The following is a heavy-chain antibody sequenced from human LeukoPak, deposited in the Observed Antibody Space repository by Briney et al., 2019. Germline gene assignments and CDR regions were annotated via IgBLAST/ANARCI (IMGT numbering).Heavy chain of an antibody. CDR2: IWYDGSNK. J-gene: IGHJ4*02. D-gene: IGHD3-10*01. CDR1: GFTFSSYG. CDR3: KTEEGGYYYGSGSPNNDY. Sequence: GGSLRLSCAASGFTFSSYGMHWVRQAPGKGLEWVAFIWYDGSNKYYADYVKGRFIICRDTYKNLQYLQINSLNDEDAAVYCWKTEEGGYYYGSGSPNNDYWGQGTLVTVSS. V-gene: IGHV3-33*08.